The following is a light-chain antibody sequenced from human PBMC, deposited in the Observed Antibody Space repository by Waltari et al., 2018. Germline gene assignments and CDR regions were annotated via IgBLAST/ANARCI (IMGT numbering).Light chain of an antibody. CDR2: AAS. CDR1: QSVSRT. V-gene: IGKV3-20*01. CDR3: QHYVRLPAT. J-gene: IGKJ1*01. Sequence: EIVLTQSPGTLSLAPGERATLSCRASQSVSRTLAWYQQKPGQAPSLLIYAASTRATGIPDRFSDSGSGTDFSLTISRLEPEDFAVYYCQHYVRLPATFGQGTKVEIK.